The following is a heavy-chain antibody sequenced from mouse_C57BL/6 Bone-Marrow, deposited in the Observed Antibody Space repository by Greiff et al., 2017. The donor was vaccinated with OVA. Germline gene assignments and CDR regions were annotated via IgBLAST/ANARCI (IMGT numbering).Heavy chain of an antibody. CDR3: ARPYGSSPYWYFDV. Sequence: EVKLQESGPELVKPGASVKISCKASGYSFTDYNMNWVKQSNGKSLEWIGVINPNYGTTSYNQKFKGKATLTVDQSSSTAYMQLNSLTSEDSAVYYCARPYGSSPYWYFDVWGTGTTVTVSS. V-gene: IGHV1-39*01. J-gene: IGHJ1*03. D-gene: IGHD1-1*01. CDR1: GYSFTDYN. CDR2: INPNYGTT.